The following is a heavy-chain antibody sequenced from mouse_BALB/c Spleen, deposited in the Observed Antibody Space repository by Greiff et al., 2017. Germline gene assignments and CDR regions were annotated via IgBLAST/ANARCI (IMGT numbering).Heavy chain of an antibody. J-gene: IGHJ2*01. CDR1: GFTFSSFG. D-gene: IGHD2-4*01. CDR3: ARTGLGDY. Sequence: EVKLVESGGGLVQPGGSRKLSCAASGFTFSSFGMHWVRQAPEKGLEWVAYISSGSSTIYYADTVKGRFTISRDNPKNTLFLQMTSLRSEDTAMYYCARTGLGDYWGQGTTLTVSS. CDR2: ISSGSSTI. V-gene: IGHV5-17*02.